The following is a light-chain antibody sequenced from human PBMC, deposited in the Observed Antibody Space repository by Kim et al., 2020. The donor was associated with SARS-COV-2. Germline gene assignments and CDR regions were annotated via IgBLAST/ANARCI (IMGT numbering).Light chain of an antibody. CDR2: GRN. J-gene: IGLJ2*01. CDR3: QSRDSGGTVI. V-gene: IGLV3-19*01. Sequence: VALGQTVRITCQGDSLRSYYATWYQQKPRQAAVLVIYGRNNRPSGIPDRFSGSTSGNTASLTISGAQAEDEADFYCQSRDSGGTVIFGGGTKVTVL. CDR1: SLRSYY.